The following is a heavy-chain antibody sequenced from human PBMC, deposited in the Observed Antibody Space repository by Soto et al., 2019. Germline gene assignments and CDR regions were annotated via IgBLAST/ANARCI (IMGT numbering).Heavy chain of an antibody. CDR3: AKDAASGSEAPDY. V-gene: IGHV3-21*01. D-gene: IGHD3-10*01. J-gene: IGHJ4*02. Sequence: EVQLVESGGGLVKPGGSLRLSCAASGFTFSSYSMNWVRQAPGKGLEWVSFISTSSRYIKYADSVKGRFTISRDNAKNSLYLRMKRLSAEDTAVYYCAKDAASGSEAPDYWGQGTLVIVSS. CDR1: GFTFSSYS. CDR2: ISTSSRYI.